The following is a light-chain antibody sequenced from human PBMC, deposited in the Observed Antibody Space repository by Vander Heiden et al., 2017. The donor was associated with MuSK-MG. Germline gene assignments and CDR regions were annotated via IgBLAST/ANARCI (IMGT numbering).Light chain of an antibody. J-gene: IGKJ4*01. CDR1: QSVSSN. V-gene: IGKV3-15*01. Sequence: DIVMTQSPATLSVSPGERATLSCRASQSVSSNLAWYQQKQAQAPRLLIYGGSTRATHIPATSSGSGSGTEFTLTISSLQSEDFAVYYCQQYNNCPLTFGAGTKVEIK. CDR3: QQYNNCPLT. CDR2: GGS.